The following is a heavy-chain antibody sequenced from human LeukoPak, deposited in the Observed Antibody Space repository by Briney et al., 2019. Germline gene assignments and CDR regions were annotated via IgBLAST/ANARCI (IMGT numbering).Heavy chain of an antibody. CDR2: INPSSGGT. CDR3: AREGGVVPFDY. D-gene: IGHD3-3*01. CDR1: GYTFTGYY. J-gene: IGHJ4*02. Sequence: GASVKVSCKASGYTFTGYYMHWVRQAPGQGLEWMGWINPSSGGTNYAQKFQGRVTMTRDTSISTAYMELSRLRSDDTAVYYCAREGGVVPFDYWGQGTLVTVSS. V-gene: IGHV1-2*02.